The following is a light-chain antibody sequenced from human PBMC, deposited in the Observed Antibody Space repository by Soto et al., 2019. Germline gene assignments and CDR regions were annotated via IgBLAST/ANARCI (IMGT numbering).Light chain of an antibody. J-gene: IGKJ1*01. CDR2: GAS. CDR1: QSVSNNY. Sequence: EIVLTQSPGTMSLSPGERATLSCRASQSVSNNYLAWYQQKRGQAPRLLISGASRRATGIPDRFSGSGSGTDFTLSITRLEPEDFAVYYCQQYGTSPPTFGQGTKVEIK. CDR3: QQYGTSPPT. V-gene: IGKV3-20*01.